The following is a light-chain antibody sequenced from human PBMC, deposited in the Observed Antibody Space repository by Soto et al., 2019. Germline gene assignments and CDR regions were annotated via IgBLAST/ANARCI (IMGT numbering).Light chain of an antibody. CDR2: DAS. Sequence: EIVLTQSPATLSLSPGERATLSCRASQSVSSSLAWYQLKPGQAPRLLIYDASNRATGIQARFSGSGSGTDFTLTISSLEPEDFVVYYCQQRSNWPRTFGQGTKVEIK. CDR1: QSVSSS. V-gene: IGKV3-11*01. CDR3: QQRSNWPRT. J-gene: IGKJ1*01.